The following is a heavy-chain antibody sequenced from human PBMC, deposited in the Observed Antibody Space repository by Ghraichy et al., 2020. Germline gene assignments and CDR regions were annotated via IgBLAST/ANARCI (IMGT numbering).Heavy chain of an antibody. V-gene: IGHV3-66*01. J-gene: IGHJ6*02. CDR3: ARDRMYDASGYYFYYYGMDV. CDR1: GLSVSGNY. D-gene: IGHD3-22*01. CDR2: TFSDGTT. Sequence: GGSLRLSCAASGLSVSGNYMSWVRQAPGKGLEWVSLTFSDGTTDYSDSVKGRFTISSDSSKNTVYLQMSSLRAEDTAVYYCARDRMYDASGYYFYYYGMDVWGQGTTVTVSS.